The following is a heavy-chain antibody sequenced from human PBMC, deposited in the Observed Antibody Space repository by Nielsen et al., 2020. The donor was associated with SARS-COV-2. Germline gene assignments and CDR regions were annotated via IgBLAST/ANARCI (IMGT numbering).Heavy chain of an antibody. CDR1: GGSVSSGYSF. V-gene: IGHV4-61*01. Sequence: SETLSLTCSVSGGSVSSGYSFWSWIRQPPGKGLEWLGYVSYNGNPKYNPSLKSRVTISLDKSKNQFSLKLSSVTAADTAIYYCARGGYNIYDFDYWGRGTLVTVSS. J-gene: IGHJ4*02. CDR3: ARGGYNIYDFDY. D-gene: IGHD5-24*01. CDR2: VSYNGNP.